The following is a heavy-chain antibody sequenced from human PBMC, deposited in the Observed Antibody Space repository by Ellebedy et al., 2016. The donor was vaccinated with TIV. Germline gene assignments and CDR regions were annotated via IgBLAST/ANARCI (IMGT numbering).Heavy chain of an antibody. D-gene: IGHD3-22*01. CDR1: GFTFSFYW. V-gene: IGHV3-7*01. Sequence: GESLKISXAASGFTFSFYWMGWVRQAPGKGLEWVANIKQDGSEKHYADSVKGRVTISRDNAKSSLHLQLNSLTVDDTALYFCARDRSSGWLDLWGRGTLVTVSS. J-gene: IGHJ5*02. CDR2: IKQDGSEK. CDR3: ARDRSSGWLDL.